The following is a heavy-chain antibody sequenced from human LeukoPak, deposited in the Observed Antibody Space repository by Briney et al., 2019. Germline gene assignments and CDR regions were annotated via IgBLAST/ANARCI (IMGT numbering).Heavy chain of an antibody. Sequence: GGSLTLSCSASGFSIEDYTMHWVRHVQGKTMERDSLISWHDTPSSSDSVKGRFTISRDNSKDSLYLQMETLTSTATAFYYCVKDLCYESSGSFFDYWGEGTLVSV. CDR3: VKDLCYESSGSFFDY. V-gene: IGHV3-43*01. J-gene: IGHJ4*02. CDR2: ISWHDTP. CDR1: GFSIEDYT. D-gene: IGHD3-22*01.